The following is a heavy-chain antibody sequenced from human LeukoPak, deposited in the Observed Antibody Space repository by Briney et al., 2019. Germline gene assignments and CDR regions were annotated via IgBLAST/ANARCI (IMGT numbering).Heavy chain of an antibody. CDR1: GFAFSDYY. CDR2: ISSSGSTI. V-gene: IGHV3-11*01. J-gene: IGHJ4*02. D-gene: IGHD3-3*01. CDR3: AREPTKYYDFWSGYYAHLLLDY. Sequence: GGSLRLSCAASGFAFSDYYMSWIRQAPGKGLEWVSYISSSGSTIYYADSAKGRFTISRDNAKNSLYLQMNGLRAEDTAVYYCAREPTKYYDFWSGYYAHLLLDYWGQGTLVTVSS.